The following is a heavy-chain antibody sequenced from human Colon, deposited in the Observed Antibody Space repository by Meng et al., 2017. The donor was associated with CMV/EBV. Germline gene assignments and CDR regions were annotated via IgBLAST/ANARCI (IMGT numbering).Heavy chain of an antibody. CDR2: INLWNGNI. CDR3: ARDLFSPGGSSCFDY. J-gene: IGHJ4*02. D-gene: IGHD3-16*01. V-gene: IGHV1-18*01. CDR1: GYTFNKHG. Sequence: ASVKVSCKASGYTFNKHGINWVRQAPGQGLEWMGWINLWNGNIEYAQKFQGRITLTTDESTSTVYMELRSLTSDDTAVYYCARDLFSPGGSSCFDYWGQGTVVTVSS.